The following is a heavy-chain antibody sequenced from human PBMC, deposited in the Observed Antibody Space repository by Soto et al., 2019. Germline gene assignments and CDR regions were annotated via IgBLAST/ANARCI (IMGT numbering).Heavy chain of an antibody. J-gene: IGHJ4*02. CDR1: GFTFSSYS. D-gene: IGHD1-26*01. CDR2: ISTTSSTI. CDR3: ARDGVGATLA. Sequence: EVQLVESGGGLVQPGGSLRLSCAASGFTFSSYSMNWVRQAPGKGLEWVSYISTTSSTIYYADSVKGRFTISRDNAKNSLILQMNSLRDEDTAVYYCARDGVGATLAWGQGTLVTVSS. V-gene: IGHV3-48*02.